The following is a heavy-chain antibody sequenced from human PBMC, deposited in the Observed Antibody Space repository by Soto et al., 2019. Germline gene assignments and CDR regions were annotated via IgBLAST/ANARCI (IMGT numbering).Heavy chain of an antibody. CDR3: AKDLLYDSSGYYGMGGMDV. CDR2: ISYDGSNK. Sequence: PGGSLRLSCAASGFTFSSYGMHWVRQAPGKGLEWVAVISYDGSNKYYADSVKGRFTISRDNSKNTLYLQMNSLRAEDTAVYYCAKDLLYDSSGYYGMGGMDVWGQGTTVTVS. J-gene: IGHJ6*02. V-gene: IGHV3-30*18. CDR1: GFTFSSYG. D-gene: IGHD3-22*01.